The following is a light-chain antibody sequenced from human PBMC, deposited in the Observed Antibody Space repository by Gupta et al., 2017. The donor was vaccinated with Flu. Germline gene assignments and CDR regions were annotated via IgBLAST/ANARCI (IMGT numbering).Light chain of an antibody. Sequence: QSPLPQPPSASGFPGQSVTLPCPRPSSDIGIYDYVSWYQQHPGKAPELIIYEFTERPSGVPDRFSGSKSGNTASLTVSGLQAEDEADYYCSSYAGNNHLVFGTGTKVTVL. CDR2: EFT. V-gene: IGLV2-8*01. J-gene: IGLJ1*01. CDR3: SSYAGNNHLV. CDR1: SSDIGIYDY.